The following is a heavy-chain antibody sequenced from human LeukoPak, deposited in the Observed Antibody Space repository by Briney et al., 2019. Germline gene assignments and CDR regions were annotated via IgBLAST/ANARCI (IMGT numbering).Heavy chain of an antibody. CDR1: GYTFTGHY. J-gene: IGHJ4*02. V-gene: IGHV1-2*02. Sequence: ASVKVSCKASGYTFTGHYMHWVRQAPGQGLEWMGWINPNSGGTNYAQKFQGRVTMSVDTSKNQFSLKLSSVTAADTAVYYCAAGYSSSWDRFDYWGQGTLVTVSS. CDR3: AAGYSSSWDRFDY. CDR2: INPNSGGT. D-gene: IGHD6-13*01.